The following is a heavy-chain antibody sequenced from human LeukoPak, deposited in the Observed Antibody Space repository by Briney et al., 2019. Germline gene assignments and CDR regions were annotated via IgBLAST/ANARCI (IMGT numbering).Heavy chain of an antibody. D-gene: IGHD3/OR15-3a*01. CDR3: AGRNYDFWTDYYYMDV. CDR2: IYYSGST. CDR1: GGSTSSYY. Sequence: SETLSLTCTVSGGSTSSYYWSWIRQPPGKGLDWIGYIYYSGSTNYNPSLKSRVTISVDTSKNQFSLKLSSVTAADTAVYYCAGRNYDFWTDYYYMDVWGKGTTVTVSS. V-gene: IGHV4-59*01. J-gene: IGHJ6*03.